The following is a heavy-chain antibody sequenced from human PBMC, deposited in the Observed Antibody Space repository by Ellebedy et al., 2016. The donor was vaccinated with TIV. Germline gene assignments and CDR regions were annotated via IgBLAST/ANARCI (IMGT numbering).Heavy chain of an antibody. CDR1: GFTFSSYW. D-gene: IGHD6-19*01. CDR2: VSGSGVRT. Sequence: PGGSLRLSCAASGFTFSSYWMSWVRQAPGKGLEWVSAVSGSGVRTYYADSVKGRFTIYRDNSKNTLYLQMNSLRAEDTAVYYCAKGGSIAVAGNANNWGQGTLVTVSS. J-gene: IGHJ4*02. V-gene: IGHV3-23*01. CDR3: AKGGSIAVAGNANN.